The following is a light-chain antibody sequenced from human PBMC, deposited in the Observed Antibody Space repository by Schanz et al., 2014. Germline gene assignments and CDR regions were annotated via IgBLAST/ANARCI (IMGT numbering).Light chain of an antibody. CDR1: QTVLSNF. Sequence: EIVLPQSPGTLSLSPGERATLFCRASQTVLSNFLGWYQHIPGQAPRLLIYDASNRATGIPARFSGSGSGTDFTLTISSLEPEDFAVYYCQQYVTIPWTFGQGTKVEIK. J-gene: IGKJ1*01. V-gene: IGKV3-20*01. CDR3: QQYVTIPWT. CDR2: DAS.